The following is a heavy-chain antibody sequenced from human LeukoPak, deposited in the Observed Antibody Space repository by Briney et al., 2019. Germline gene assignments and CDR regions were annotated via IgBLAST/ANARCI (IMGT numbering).Heavy chain of an antibody. J-gene: IGHJ4*02. Sequence: GGSLSLSCAASGFTVSSNEMSWVLQAPGKGLEWVSSISGGSTYYADSRKGRFTISRDNSKNTLHLQMNSLRAEDTAVYYCKKDRGCRGIAVAGTIKYWGQGTLVTVS. CDR2: ISGGST. D-gene: IGHD6-19*01. CDR1: GFTVSSNE. CDR3: KKDRGCRGIAVAGTIKY. V-gene: IGHV3-38-3*01.